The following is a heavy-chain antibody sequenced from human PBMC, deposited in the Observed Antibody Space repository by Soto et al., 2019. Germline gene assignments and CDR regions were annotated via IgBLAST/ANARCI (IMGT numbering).Heavy chain of an antibody. CDR3: ARGQEGVVATH. Sequence: QVQLQQWGAGLLKPSETLSLTCAVNGGSLTGYYWSWIRQPPGKGLEWIGEIKDGGVTNYSPSLNSRATLSPDTPNNQSSPDLNSESAGDTTVYYCARGQEGVVATHWDQGPMVTGSS. J-gene: IGHJ4*02. CDR1: GGSLTGYY. D-gene: IGHD5-12*01. CDR2: IKDGGVT. V-gene: IGHV4-34*01.